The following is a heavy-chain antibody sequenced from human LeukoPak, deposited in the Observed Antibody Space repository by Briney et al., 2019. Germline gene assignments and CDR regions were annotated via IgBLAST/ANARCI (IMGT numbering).Heavy chain of an antibody. CDR3: ARDAAAQQLVHYFDY. J-gene: IGHJ4*02. D-gene: IGHD6-13*01. CDR1: GFTVSSNF. CDR2: IYSGGST. V-gene: IGHV3-53*01. Sequence: SGGSLRLSCAASGFTVSSNFMSWVRQAPRKGLEWVSLIYSGGSTYYADSVKGRFTISRDNSKNTLYLQMNSLRAEDTAVYYCARDAAAQQLVHYFDYWGQGTLVTVSS.